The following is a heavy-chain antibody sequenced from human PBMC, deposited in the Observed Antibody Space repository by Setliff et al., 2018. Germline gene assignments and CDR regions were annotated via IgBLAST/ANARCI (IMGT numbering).Heavy chain of an antibody. V-gene: IGHV4-59*01. Sequence: PSETLSLTCSVSGGPISSNYWSWMRQPPGKGLEWIGYIHYSGSTSYNPSLKSRVTILVDTSKNQLSLRVNSMTAADTAVYYCARVAEASMRHIGIFGVVPHGFDIWGQGTMVTVSS. CDR1: GGPISSNY. J-gene: IGHJ3*02. CDR2: IHYSGST. D-gene: IGHD3-3*01. CDR3: ARVAEASMRHIGIFGVVPHGFDI.